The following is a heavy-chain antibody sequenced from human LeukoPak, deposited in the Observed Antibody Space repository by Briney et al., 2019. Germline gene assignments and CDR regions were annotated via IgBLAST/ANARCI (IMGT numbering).Heavy chain of an antibody. Sequence: TGGSLRLSCATSGFSFSSYWMSWVRQAPGKGLEWVANIKEDGSEKYYVDSVKGRFTISRDNVKNSLYLQMNSLRAEDTGVYYCTTDSDLTGDPRALVYWGQGTLVTVSS. CDR1: GFSFSSYW. CDR2: IKEDGSEK. D-gene: IGHD7-27*01. V-gene: IGHV3-7*03. J-gene: IGHJ4*02. CDR3: TTDSDLTGDPRALVY.